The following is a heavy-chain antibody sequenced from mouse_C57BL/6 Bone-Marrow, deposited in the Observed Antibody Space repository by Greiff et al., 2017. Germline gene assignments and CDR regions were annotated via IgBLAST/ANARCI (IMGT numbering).Heavy chain of an antibody. Sequence: QVQLQQSGPGLVQPSQSLSITCTVSGFSLTSYGVHWVRQSPGKGLEWLGVIWSGGSTDTTAAFISRLSISKDNSKSQVFFKMNSLQADDTAIYYWASPMMVTTDYYAMDYWGQGTSVTVSS. J-gene: IGHJ4*01. D-gene: IGHD2-3*01. V-gene: IGHV2-2*01. CDR1: GFSLTSYG. CDR2: IWSGGST. CDR3: ASPMMVTTDYYAMDY.